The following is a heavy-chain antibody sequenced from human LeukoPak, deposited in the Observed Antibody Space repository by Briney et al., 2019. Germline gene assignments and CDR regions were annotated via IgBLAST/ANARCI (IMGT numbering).Heavy chain of an antibody. CDR2: IYYSGST. CDR1: DGSISIYY. Sequence: SETLSLTCTVLDGSISIYYWSWIRQHPGKGLEWIGYIYYSGSTYYNPSLKSRVTISVDTSKNQFSLKLSSVTAADTAVYYCARDCGGDCYSEGDYFDYWGQGTLVTVSS. V-gene: IGHV4-59*06. CDR3: ARDCGGDCYSEGDYFDY. D-gene: IGHD2-21*02. J-gene: IGHJ4*02.